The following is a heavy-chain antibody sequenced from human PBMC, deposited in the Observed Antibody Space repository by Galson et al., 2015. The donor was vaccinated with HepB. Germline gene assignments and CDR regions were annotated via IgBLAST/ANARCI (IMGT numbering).Heavy chain of an antibody. Sequence: SVKVSCKASGYTFTGYYMHWVRQAPGQGLEWMGWINPNSGGTNYAQKFQGWVTMTRDTSISTAYMELSRLRSDDTAVYYCARGTGDDYGDYHFDYWGQGTLVTVSS. V-gene: IGHV1-2*04. J-gene: IGHJ4*02. CDR3: ARGTGDDYGDYHFDY. D-gene: IGHD4-17*01. CDR2: INPNSGGT. CDR1: GYTFTGYY.